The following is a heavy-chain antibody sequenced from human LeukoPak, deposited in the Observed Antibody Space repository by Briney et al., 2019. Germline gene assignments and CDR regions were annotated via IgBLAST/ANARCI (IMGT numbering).Heavy chain of an antibody. CDR2: IDIGGGTT. D-gene: IGHD4/OR15-4a*01. CDR1: GFTFDRHA. V-gene: IGHV3-23*01. J-gene: IGHJ4*02. CDR3: ANEVRPNDY. Sequence: GGSLRLSCAASGFTFDRHAMCWVRQAPGKGLEWVSSIDIGGGTTYYADSVKGRFTISRDNSKNTLYLQMNSLRAEATALYFGANEVRPNDYWGRGTLVTVSS.